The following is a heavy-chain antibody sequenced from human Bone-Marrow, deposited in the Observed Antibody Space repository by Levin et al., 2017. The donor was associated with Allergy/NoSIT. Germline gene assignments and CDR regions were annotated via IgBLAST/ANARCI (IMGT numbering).Heavy chain of an antibody. CDR1: GYTFTSYY. CDR3: ARDGSTGALDI. CDR2: INPGGGST. D-gene: IGHD1-1*01. V-gene: IGHV1-46*01. Sequence: GESLKISCKASGYTFTSYYMHWVRQAPGQGLEWMGIINPGGGSTSYAQKFQGRVTMTRDTSTSTVYMDLSSLRFEDTAVYYCARDGSTGALDIWGQGTMVTVSS. J-gene: IGHJ3*02.